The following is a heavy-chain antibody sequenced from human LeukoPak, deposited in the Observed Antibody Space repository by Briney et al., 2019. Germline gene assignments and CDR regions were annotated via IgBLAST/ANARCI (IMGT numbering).Heavy chain of an antibody. D-gene: IGHD4-17*01. CDR1: GFPFSSYV. CDR2: IRSDGSDK. V-gene: IGHV3-33*01. Sequence: PGRSLRLSCAASGFPFSSYVMHWVRQAPGKGLEWVAIIRSDGSDKYYADSVKGRFTISRDNSKSTLYLQLSSLRAEDTAVYYCVRPYGDATFDYWGQGTLVTVSS. J-gene: IGHJ4*02. CDR3: VRPYGDATFDY.